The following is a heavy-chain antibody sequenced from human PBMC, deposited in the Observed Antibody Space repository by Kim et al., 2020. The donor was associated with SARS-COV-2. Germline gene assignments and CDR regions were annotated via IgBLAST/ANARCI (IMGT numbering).Heavy chain of an antibody. CDR2: IWYDGSNK. Sequence: GGSLRLSCAASGFTFSSYGMHWVRQAPGKGLEWVAVIWYDGSNKYYADSVKGRFTISRDNSKNTLYLQMNSLRAEDTAVYYCAKDLTYCTGGVCYPSYYYYGMDVWGQGTTVTVSS. V-gene: IGHV3-33*06. J-gene: IGHJ6*02. CDR1: GFTFSSYG. CDR3: AKDLTYCTGGVCYPSYYYYGMDV. D-gene: IGHD2-8*02.